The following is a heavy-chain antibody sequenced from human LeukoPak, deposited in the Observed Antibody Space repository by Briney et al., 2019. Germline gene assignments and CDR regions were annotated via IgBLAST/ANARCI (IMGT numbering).Heavy chain of an antibody. CDR2: INHSGST. Sequence: SETLSLTCAVYGGSFSGYYWSWIRQPPGKGLEWIGEINHSGSTNYNPSLKSRVTISVDTSKNQFSLKLSSVTAADTAVYYCARGRAVSVPFDHWGQGTLVTVSS. CDR3: ARGRAVSVPFDH. D-gene: IGHD6-19*01. J-gene: IGHJ4*02. CDR1: GGSFSGYY. V-gene: IGHV4-34*01.